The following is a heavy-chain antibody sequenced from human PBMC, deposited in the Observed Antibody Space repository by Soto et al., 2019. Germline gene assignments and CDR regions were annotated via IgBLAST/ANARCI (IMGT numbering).Heavy chain of an antibody. D-gene: IGHD7-27*01. V-gene: IGHV4-30-4*01. CDR1: GAPLSILDYF. CDR3: ARGRYCLTGRCFPNWFDS. Sequence: PSETLSLTCSVSGAPLSILDYFWAWIRQPPGQALEYIGYIYKSATTYYNPSFETRVAISVDTSKSQFSLNVTSVTAADTAVYFCARGRYCLTGRCFPNWFDSWGQGALVTVSS. J-gene: IGHJ5*01. CDR2: IYKSATT.